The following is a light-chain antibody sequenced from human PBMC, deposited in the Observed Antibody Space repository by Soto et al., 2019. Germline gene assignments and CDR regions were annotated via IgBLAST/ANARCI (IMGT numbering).Light chain of an antibody. CDR3: SSYRSSNTVV. V-gene: IGLV2-14*01. J-gene: IGLJ2*01. Sequence: QSALTQPASVSGSPGQSITISCTGTSSDVGDYKYVSWYQQYPGKAHKLMIYDVNNRFSGVSNRFSGSKSGNTASLTISGLQAEDEADYYCSSYRSSNTVVFGGGTKLTVL. CDR1: SSDVGDYKY. CDR2: DVN.